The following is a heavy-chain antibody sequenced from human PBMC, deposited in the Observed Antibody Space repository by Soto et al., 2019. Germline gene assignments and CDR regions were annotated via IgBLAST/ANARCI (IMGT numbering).Heavy chain of an antibody. CDR2: INPNSGGT. V-gene: IGHV1-2*02. J-gene: IGHJ4*02. Sequence: ASVKVSCKASGYTFTGYYMHWVRQAPGQGLEWMGWINPNSGGTNYAQKFQGRVTMTRDTSISTAYMELSRLRSDDTAVYYCARLRSSGWFYFDYWGQGTLVTVS. D-gene: IGHD6-19*01. CDR1: GYTFTGYY. CDR3: ARLRSSGWFYFDY.